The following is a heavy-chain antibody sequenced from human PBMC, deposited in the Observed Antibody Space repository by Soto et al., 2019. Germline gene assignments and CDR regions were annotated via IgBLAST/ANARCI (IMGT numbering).Heavy chain of an antibody. V-gene: IGHV3-21*01. CDR1: GFTFSSYS. CDR2: ISSSSSYI. D-gene: IGHD3-10*01. CDR3: ARDRGRITMVRGVIPDAFDI. J-gene: IGHJ3*02. Sequence: GGSLRLSCAASGFTFSSYSMNWVRQAPGKGLEWVSSISSSSSYIYYADSGKGRFTISRDNAKNSLYLQMNSLRAEDTAVYYCARDRGRITMVRGVIPDAFDIWGQGTMVTVSS.